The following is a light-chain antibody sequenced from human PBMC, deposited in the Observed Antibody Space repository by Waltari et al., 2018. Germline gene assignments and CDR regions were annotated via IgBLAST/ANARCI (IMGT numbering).Light chain of an antibody. CDR2: KVS. Sequence: DVVMPRSQLSLPVPLGQLAPLPCRSSQGLVHSDGKTYLNWFQQRPGQSPRRLIYKVSNRDSGVPDRFSGSGSGTDFTLKISRVEAEDVGVYFCMQGTYWPRTFGQGTKVEIK. J-gene: IGKJ1*01. CDR3: MQGTYWPRT. CDR1: QGLVHSDGKTY. V-gene: IGKV2-30*02.